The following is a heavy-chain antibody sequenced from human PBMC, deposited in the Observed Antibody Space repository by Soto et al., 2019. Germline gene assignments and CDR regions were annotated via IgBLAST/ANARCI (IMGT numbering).Heavy chain of an antibody. CDR1: GGSISSGGYY. CDR2: IYYSGST. CDR3: ARGGLFGYYVFWRVRGPRGGMVV. J-gene: IGHJ6*02. D-gene: IGHD3-3*01. Sequence: TLSLTCTVSGGSISSGGYYWSWIRQQPGKGLKWIGYIYYSGSTYYNPSLKSRVTISVDTSKNQFSLKLSSVTAADTAVYYCARGGLFGYYVFWRVRGPRGGMVVWDPGITGSVS. V-gene: IGHV4-31*03.